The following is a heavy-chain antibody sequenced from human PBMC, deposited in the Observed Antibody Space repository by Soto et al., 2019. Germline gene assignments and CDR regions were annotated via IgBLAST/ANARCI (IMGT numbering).Heavy chain of an antibody. J-gene: IGHJ3*02. D-gene: IGHD6-19*01. Sequence: ASVKVSCKASGYTFTSYGISWVRQAPGQGLEWMGWISAYNGNTNYAQKLQGRVTMTTDTSTSTAYMELRSLRSEDTAVYYCARSIAVAGTSGSPYAFDIWGQGTMVTVSS. CDR3: ARSIAVAGTSGSPYAFDI. V-gene: IGHV1-18*01. CDR2: ISAYNGNT. CDR1: GYTFTSYG.